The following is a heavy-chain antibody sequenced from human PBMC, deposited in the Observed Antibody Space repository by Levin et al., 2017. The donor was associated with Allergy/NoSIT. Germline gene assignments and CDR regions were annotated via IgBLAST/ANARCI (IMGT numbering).Heavy chain of an antibody. CDR1: GGTFSSYP. V-gene: IGHV1-69*04. D-gene: IGHD3-22*01. J-gene: IGHJ4*02. CDR3: ARDTGDSSGYLGDY. CDR2: IIPILGIA. Sequence: ASVKVSCKASGGTFSSYPISWVRQAPGQGLEWMGRIIPILGIANYAQKFQGRVTITADKSTSTAYMELSSLRSEDTAVYYCARDTGDSSGYLGDYWGQGTLVTVSS.